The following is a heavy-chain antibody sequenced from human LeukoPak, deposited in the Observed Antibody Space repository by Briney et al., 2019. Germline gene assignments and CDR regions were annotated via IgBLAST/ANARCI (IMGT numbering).Heavy chain of an antibody. V-gene: IGHV1-8*02. Sequence: ASVKVSCKASGYTFTTCGISWVRQAPGQGLEWMGWMNPNSGNTGYAQKFQGRVTMTRNTSISTAYMELSSLRSEDTAVYYCARARTNYYGSGSYYSWGQGTLVTVSS. CDR2: MNPNSGNT. J-gene: IGHJ5*02. D-gene: IGHD3-10*01. CDR3: ARARTNYYGSGSYYS. CDR1: GYTFTTCG.